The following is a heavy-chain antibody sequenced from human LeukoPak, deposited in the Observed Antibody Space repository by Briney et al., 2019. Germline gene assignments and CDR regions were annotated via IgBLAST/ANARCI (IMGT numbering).Heavy chain of an antibody. CDR1: GFTFSSYG. CDR2: IWYDGSNK. D-gene: IGHD6-19*01. CDR3: ARGIVVAAPVY. Sequence: GGSLRLSCAASGFTFSSYGMHWVRQAPGKGLEWVAVIWYDGSNKYYADSVKGRFTISRDNSKNTLYLQMNSLRAEDTAVYYCARGIVVAAPVYWGQGTLVTVSS. V-gene: IGHV3-33*01. J-gene: IGHJ4*02.